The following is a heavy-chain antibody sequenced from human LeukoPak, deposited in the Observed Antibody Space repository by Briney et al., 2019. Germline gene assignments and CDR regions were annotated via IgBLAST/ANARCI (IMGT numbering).Heavy chain of an antibody. CDR2: IKQDGSEK. V-gene: IGHV3-7*01. D-gene: IGHD1-14*01. CDR1: GFTFSSNW. CDR3: AKANPLGAFDI. J-gene: IGHJ3*02. Sequence: GGSLRLSCAVSGFTFSSNWMSWVRQAPGKGLEWVAHIKQDGSEKYYVDSVKGRFTISRDNSKNTLYLQMNSLRAEDTAVYYCAKANPLGAFDIWGQGTMVTVSS.